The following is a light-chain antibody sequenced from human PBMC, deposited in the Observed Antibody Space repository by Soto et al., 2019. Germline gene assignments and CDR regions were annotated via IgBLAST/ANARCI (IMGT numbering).Light chain of an antibody. V-gene: IGLV1-40*01. CDR1: SSNIGAGYD. CDR2: GDS. CDR3: QSNDNGLSGSDV. J-gene: IGLJ1*01. Sequence: QSVLTQPPSVSGAPGQRVTISCTGSSSNIGAGYDVNWYQQLPETAPKLLIFGDSNRPSGVPDRFSGSKSGTSASLVITGLQADDEADYYCQSNDNGLSGSDVFGPGTKVTVL.